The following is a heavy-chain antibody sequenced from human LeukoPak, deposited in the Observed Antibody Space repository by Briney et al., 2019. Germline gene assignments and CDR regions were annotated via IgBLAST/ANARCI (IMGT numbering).Heavy chain of an antibody. CDR3: ARHGYGDYVVAFDV. CDR1: GGSIFNTIYY. V-gene: IGHV4-39*01. D-gene: IGHD4-17*01. Sequence: SETLSLTCTVSGGSIFNTIYYWGWIRQPPGKGLEWIGTAYYTGSTYYNPSLKSRVTISVGTSQNQFSLKLSSVTASDTAVYYCARHGYGDYVVAFDVWGQGTMVTVSS. J-gene: IGHJ3*01. CDR2: AYYTGST.